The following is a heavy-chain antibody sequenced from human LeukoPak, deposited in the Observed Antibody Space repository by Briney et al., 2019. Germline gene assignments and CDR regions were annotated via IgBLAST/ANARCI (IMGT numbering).Heavy chain of an antibody. CDR3: VRLGSSSAWYLDY. J-gene: IGHJ4*02. CDR1: GFAFSSYS. Sequence: PGGSLRLSCASSGFAFSSYSMSWFRQAPGKGLEWVATIKHVVSDTFYVDSVKGRFTISRDNAKNSLYLQMNSLRGEDTAVYYCVRLGSSSAWYLDYWGQGTLVTVSS. D-gene: IGHD6-13*01. CDR2: IKHVVSDT. V-gene: IGHV3-7*01.